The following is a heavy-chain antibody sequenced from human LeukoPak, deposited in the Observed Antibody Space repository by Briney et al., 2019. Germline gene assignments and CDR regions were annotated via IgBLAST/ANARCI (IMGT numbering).Heavy chain of an antibody. CDR3: AKMGSTPYYDHFDYFDY. V-gene: IGHV3-23*01. D-gene: IGHD3-16*01. CDR1: GLTFNTSA. CDR2: ISGSGVTT. J-gene: IGHJ4*02. Sequence: GGSLRLSCGASGLTFNTSAMSWVRQAPGKGLEWISGISGSGVTTYYADSVKGRFTISRDNSENTVYLQMDSLRVEDTALYYCAKMGSTPYYDHFDYFDYWGQGTQVTVSS.